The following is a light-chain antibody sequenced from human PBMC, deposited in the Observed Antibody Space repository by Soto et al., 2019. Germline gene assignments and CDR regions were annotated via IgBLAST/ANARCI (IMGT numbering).Light chain of an antibody. CDR2: DAS. J-gene: IGKJ5*01. CDR3: QQRRNWRPLT. CDR1: PSVSSY. V-gene: IGKV3-11*01. Sequence: EIELTPSPATLSLSQGERATLPCRASPSVSSYLAWYQQIPGQALRLLVYDASNRTTGIPARFSGSGCGTDFTLTISSLEPEDFAVYYCQQRRNWRPLTFGQGTRLEIK.